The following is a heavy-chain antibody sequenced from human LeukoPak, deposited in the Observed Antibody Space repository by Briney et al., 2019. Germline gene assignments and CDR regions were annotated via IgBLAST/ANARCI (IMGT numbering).Heavy chain of an antibody. Sequence: GGSLRLSCAASGFTFSSYSMNWVRQAPGKGLEWVAFIRYDGSNKYYADSVKGRFTISRDNSKNTLYLQMNSLRAEDTAVYYCAKDHWNYSYYYMDVWGKGTTVTVSS. CDR1: GFTFSSYS. CDR3: AKDHWNYSYYYMDV. J-gene: IGHJ6*03. CDR2: IRYDGSNK. D-gene: IGHD1-1*01. V-gene: IGHV3-30*02.